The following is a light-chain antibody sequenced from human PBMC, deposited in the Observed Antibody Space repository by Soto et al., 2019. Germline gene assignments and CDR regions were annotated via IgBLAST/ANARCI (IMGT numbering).Light chain of an antibody. V-gene: IGKV3-11*01. J-gene: IGKJ4*01. CDR1: QSVRSY. Sequence: EIVLTQSPATLSLSPGERATLSCRASQSVRSYLAWYQQKPGQAPRLLIYDASNRATGIPARFSGSGSGTDFTLTISSLEPEDFAVYYCQKRSNWPPVLTFGGGTKVEIK. CDR3: QKRSNWPPVLT. CDR2: DAS.